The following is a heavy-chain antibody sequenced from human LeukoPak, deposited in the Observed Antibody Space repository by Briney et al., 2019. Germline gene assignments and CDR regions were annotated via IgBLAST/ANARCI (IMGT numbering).Heavy chain of an antibody. J-gene: IGHJ4*02. D-gene: IGHD6-19*01. CDR3: AKDRMYSSGWYRKYYFDY. Sequence: QPGGSLRLSCAASGFTFSSYAMSWVRQAPGKGLERVSAISGSGGSTYYADSVKGRFTISRDNSKNTLYLQMNSLRAEDTAVYYCAKDRMYSSGWYRKYYFDYWGQGTLVTVSS. V-gene: IGHV3-23*01. CDR1: GFTFSSYA. CDR2: ISGSGGST.